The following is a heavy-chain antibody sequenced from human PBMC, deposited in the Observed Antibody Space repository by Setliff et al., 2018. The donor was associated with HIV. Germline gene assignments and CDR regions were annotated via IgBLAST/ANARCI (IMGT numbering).Heavy chain of an antibody. CDR1: GFTFSTYW. CDR3: TKDHLSGWASDC. CDR2: IKQDGSEE. Sequence: PGGSLRLSCAASGFTFSTYWMIWVRQAPGKGLEWVAKIKQDGSEEYYVDSVKGRLTISRDNAKNPVYLQMNSLRVEDTAMYYCTKDHLSGWASDCWGQGTLVTVSS. J-gene: IGHJ4*02. D-gene: IGHD6-19*01. V-gene: IGHV3-7*01.